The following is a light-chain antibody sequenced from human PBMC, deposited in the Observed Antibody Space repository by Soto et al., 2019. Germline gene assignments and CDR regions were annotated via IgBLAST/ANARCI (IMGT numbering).Light chain of an antibody. CDR2: GAS. CDR3: QQYGSSPYT. J-gene: IGKJ2*01. Sequence: EIVLTQSPGTLSLSSGERATLSCRASQSVSSNYLAWYQQKPGQAPRLLIYGASSRATGIPDRFSGSGSGTDFTLTISRLEPEDFAVYSCQQYGSSPYTFGQGTKLEIK. V-gene: IGKV3-20*01. CDR1: QSVSSNY.